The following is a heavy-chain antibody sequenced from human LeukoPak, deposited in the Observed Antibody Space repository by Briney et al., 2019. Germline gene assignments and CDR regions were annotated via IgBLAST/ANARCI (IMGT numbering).Heavy chain of an antibody. D-gene: IGHD5-12*01. CDR2: ISGGSYTI. V-gene: IGHV3-48*04. J-gene: IGHJ4*02. CDR1: GFSLSQYG. Sequence: PGGSLRLSCTASGFSLSQYGMLWVRQAPGRGLECISYISGGSYTIQYADSVKGRFGISKDTAKNSLFLQMNSLRVDDTAVYYCARENVDDAGYSSHGEGVDSWGQGTLVTVSS. CDR3: ARENVDDAGYSSHGEGVDS.